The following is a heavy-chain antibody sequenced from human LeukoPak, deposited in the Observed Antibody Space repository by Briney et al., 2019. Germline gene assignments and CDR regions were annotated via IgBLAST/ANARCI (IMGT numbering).Heavy chain of an antibody. CDR1: GGTFSSYA. V-gene: IGHV1-69*13. CDR3: AREQGIAVAGPFDY. D-gene: IGHD6-19*01. J-gene: IGHJ4*02. CDR2: IIPIFGTA. Sequence: APVKVSCKASGGTFSSYAISWVRQAPGQGLEWMGGIIPIFGTANYAQKFQGRVTITADESTSTAYMELSSLRSEDTAVYYCAREQGIAVAGPFDYWGQGTLVTVSS.